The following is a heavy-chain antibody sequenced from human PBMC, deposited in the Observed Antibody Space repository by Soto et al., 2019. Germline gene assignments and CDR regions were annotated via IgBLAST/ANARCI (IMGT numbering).Heavy chain of an antibody. CDR3: ARDFSGPMDY. J-gene: IGHJ4*02. CDR1: GHTFTNYY. CDR2: IYPSGGST. Sequence: ASVKVSCKASGHTFTNYYMHWVRQAPGQGLEWMGIIYPSGGSTRNAQKFQGRVTMTRDTSTSTVYMELSSLRSEDTAVYSCARDFSGPMDYWGRGTLVTFSS. D-gene: IGHD3-10*01. V-gene: IGHV1-46*01.